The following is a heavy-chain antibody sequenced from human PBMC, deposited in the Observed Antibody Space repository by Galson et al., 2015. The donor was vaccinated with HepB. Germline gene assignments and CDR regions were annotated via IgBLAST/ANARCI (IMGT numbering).Heavy chain of an antibody. V-gene: IGHV3-30*04. Sequence: SLRLSCAASGFTFSSYAMHWVRQAPGKGLEWVAVISYDGSNKYYADSVKGRFTISRDNSKNTLYLQMNSLRAEDTAVYYCARDRIAAAGTLAGGYVWGQGTTVTVSS. J-gene: IGHJ6*02. CDR3: ARDRIAAAGTLAGGYV. CDR2: ISYDGSNK. CDR1: GFTFSSYA. D-gene: IGHD6-13*01.